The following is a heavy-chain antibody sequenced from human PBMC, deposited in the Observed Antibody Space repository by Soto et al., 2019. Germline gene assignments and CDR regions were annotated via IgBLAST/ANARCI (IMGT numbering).Heavy chain of an antibody. V-gene: IGHV2-26*01. D-gene: IGHD6-13*01. CDR2: IFSNDEK. Sequence: QVTLEESGPVLVRPTETLTLTCSVSGFSLSDSRMAVAWIRQPPGQALEWLAHIFSNDEKSYTPSLKSRLTISQDTSKSQVVLTMTNVDPVDTATYYCARIKAAAGTDYWDQGTLVTVSA. J-gene: IGHJ4*02. CDR3: ARIKAAAGTDY. CDR1: GFSLSDSRMA.